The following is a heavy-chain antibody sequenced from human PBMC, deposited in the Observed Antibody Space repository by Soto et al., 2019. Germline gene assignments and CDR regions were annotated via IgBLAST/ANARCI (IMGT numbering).Heavy chain of an antibody. Sequence: PSETLSLTCTVSGGSISSYYWSWIRQPPGKGLEWIGYIYYSGSTNYNPYLKSRVTISVDTSKNQFSLKLSSVTAADTAVFYCARLGGVTRNYYYYMDVWGKGTTVTVSS. CDR3: ARLGGVTRNYYYYMDV. D-gene: IGHD3-16*01. CDR1: GGSISSYY. V-gene: IGHV4-59*08. CDR2: IYYSGST. J-gene: IGHJ6*03.